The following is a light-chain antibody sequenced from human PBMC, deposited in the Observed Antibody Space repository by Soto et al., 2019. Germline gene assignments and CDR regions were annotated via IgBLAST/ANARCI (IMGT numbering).Light chain of an antibody. CDR1: QRISDT. J-gene: IGKJ1*01. CDR2: GAS. CDR3: QQYNNWPWT. Sequence: EIDLMQSPATLSVSPGGRATLSCRACQRISDTLAWYQQKPGQAPSLLIHGASTPATGFPARFSGSGSGTDFSLTISSLQSEDFAVYYCQQYNNWPWTIGKGTKVDIK. V-gene: IGKV3-15*01.